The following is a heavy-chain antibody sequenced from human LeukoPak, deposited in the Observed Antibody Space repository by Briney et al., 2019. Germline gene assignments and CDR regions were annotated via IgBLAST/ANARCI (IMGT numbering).Heavy chain of an antibody. D-gene: IGHD6-19*01. J-gene: IGHJ4*02. V-gene: IGHV1-2*04. Sequence: ASVKVSCKASGYTFTGYYMHWVRQAPGQGLEWMGWINPNSGGTNYAQKFQGWVTMTRDTSISTAYMELSRLRSGDTAVYYCARTYSSGWYYFDYWGQGTLVTVSS. CDR2: INPNSGGT. CDR3: ARTYSSGWYYFDY. CDR1: GYTFTGYY.